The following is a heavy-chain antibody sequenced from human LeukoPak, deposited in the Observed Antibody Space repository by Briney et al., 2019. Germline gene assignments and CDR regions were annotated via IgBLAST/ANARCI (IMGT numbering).Heavy chain of an antibody. J-gene: IGHJ4*02. Sequence: GGSLRLSCVVSGFTFSSHGTHWVRQAPGKGLEWVAFIWFDGSNKHYADSVKGRFTISRDNSEDTLYLQMNSLRAEDTAVYYCVRDPSGSGFAFDSWGQGALVTVSS. CDR2: IWFDGSNK. V-gene: IGHV3-33*08. CDR1: GFTFSSHG. CDR3: VRDPSGSGFAFDS. D-gene: IGHD1-1*01.